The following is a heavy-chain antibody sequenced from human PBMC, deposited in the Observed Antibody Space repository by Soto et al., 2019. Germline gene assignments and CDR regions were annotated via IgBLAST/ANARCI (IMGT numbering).Heavy chain of an antibody. D-gene: IGHD3-10*01. CDR3: ARVSRSGSYYDLLDY. V-gene: IGHV3-48*02. CDR2: ISSSSSTI. CDR1: GFTFSIYS. Sequence: EVQLVESRGGLVQPGGSLRLSCAASGFTFSIYSMNWVRQAPGKGLEWVSYISSSSSTIYYADSVKGRFTISRDNAKNSLYLQMNSLRDEDTAVYYCARVSRSGSYYDLLDYCGQGTLVTVSS. J-gene: IGHJ4*02.